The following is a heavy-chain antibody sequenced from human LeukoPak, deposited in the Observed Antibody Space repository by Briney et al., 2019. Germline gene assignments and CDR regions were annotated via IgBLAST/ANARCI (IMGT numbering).Heavy chain of an antibody. Sequence: PSETLSLTCTVAGGSISSYYWSWIRQPDGKGLEWVGRIYTGGTNNYTPSLKSRVTMSVDTPKNQFSLKLSSVTAADTAVYYFARGNKAFDNCGPGTLVTVSS. CDR3: ARGNKAFDN. V-gene: IGHV4-4*07. CDR2: IYTGGTN. CDR1: GGSISSYY. J-gene: IGHJ4*02.